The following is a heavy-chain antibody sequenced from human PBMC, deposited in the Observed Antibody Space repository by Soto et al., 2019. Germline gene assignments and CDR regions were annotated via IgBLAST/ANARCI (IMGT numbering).Heavy chain of an antibody. J-gene: IGHJ2*01. V-gene: IGHV4-4*07. CDR2: LNIAGTI. Sequence: PSETLSLTCSVSGASISIFNWNWVRDPAGKGPEWVGRLNIAGTINYNPSLKSRITMSMDTSKNQISLHLRSVTAADTAIYYCARDRGEYTSSWFWYFSHWGHGTLVTVSS. CDR1: GASISIFN. CDR3: ARDRGEYTSSWFWYFSH. D-gene: IGHD6-13*01.